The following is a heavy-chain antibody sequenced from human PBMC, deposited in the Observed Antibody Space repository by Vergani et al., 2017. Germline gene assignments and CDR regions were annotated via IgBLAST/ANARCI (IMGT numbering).Heavy chain of an antibody. Sequence: EVQLEESGGGLVLLGRSLRLSCVASGFTSAGYAMHWVRQAPGKGLEWVSGISLNSNSIGYADSVKGRSTISRDNAKNSLYLQMNSLGAEDTALYYCAKDLGTSSGGGWFDPWGQGTLVTVSS. CDR3: AKDLGTSSGGGWFDP. V-gene: IGHV3-9*02. J-gene: IGHJ5*02. CDR2: ISLNSNSI. CDR1: GFTSAGYA. D-gene: IGHD6-6*01.